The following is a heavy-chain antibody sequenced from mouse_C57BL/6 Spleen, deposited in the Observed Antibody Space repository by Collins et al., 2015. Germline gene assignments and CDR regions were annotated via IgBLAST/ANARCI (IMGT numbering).Heavy chain of an antibody. CDR2: INPDSSTI. J-gene: IGHJ3*01. D-gene: IGHD2-1*01. V-gene: IGHV4-1*01. Sequence: EVKLLQSGGGLVQPGGSLKLSCAASGIDFSRYWMSWVRRAPGKGLEWIGEINPDSSTINYAPSLKDKFIISRDNVKNTLYLQMSKVRSEDTALYYCARLGNYGWFAYWGQGTLVTVSA. CDR3: ARLGNYGWFAY. CDR1: GIDFSRYW.